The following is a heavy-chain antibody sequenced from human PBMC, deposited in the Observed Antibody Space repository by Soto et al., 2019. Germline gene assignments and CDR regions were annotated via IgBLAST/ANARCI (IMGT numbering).Heavy chain of an antibody. CDR2: IWYDGSNE. CDR1: GFIFSNFG. Sequence: GGSLRLSCAACGFIFSNFGMHWVRQAPGKGLEWVAVIWYDGSNEYYADSVKGRFTISKDNSKNTLYLQMNSLRAEDTAVYYCARDDIPGIAVATYGMDVWGQGTTVTVS. V-gene: IGHV3-33*01. CDR3: ARDDIPGIAVATYGMDV. D-gene: IGHD6-19*01. J-gene: IGHJ6*02.